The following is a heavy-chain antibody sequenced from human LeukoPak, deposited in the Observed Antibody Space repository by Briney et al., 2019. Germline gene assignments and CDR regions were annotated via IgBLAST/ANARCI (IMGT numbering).Heavy chain of an antibody. CDR2: INPNSGGT. D-gene: IGHD7-27*01. Sequence: ASVKVSCKASGYTFTGYYMHWVRQAPGQGREWMGRINPNSGGTNYAQKFQGRVTMTRDTSISTAYMELSRLRSDDTAVYYCAREWRLTRDWFDPWGQGTLVTVSS. J-gene: IGHJ5*02. CDR1: GYTFTGYY. CDR3: AREWRLTRDWFDP. V-gene: IGHV1-2*06.